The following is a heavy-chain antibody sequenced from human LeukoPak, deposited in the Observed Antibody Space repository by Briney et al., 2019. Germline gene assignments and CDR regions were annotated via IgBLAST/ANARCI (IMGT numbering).Heavy chain of an antibody. CDR2: INWNGGST. J-gene: IGHJ6*02. D-gene: IGHD2-2*01. V-gene: IGHV3-20*04. Sequence: PGGSLRLSCAASGFTFDDYGMSWVRQAPGKELEWVSGINWNGGSTGYADSVKGRFTISRDNAKNSLYLQMNSLRAEDTALYYCARDYCSGTSFGCYYGMDVWGQGTTVAVSS. CDR1: GFTFDDYG. CDR3: ARDYCSGTSFGCYYGMDV.